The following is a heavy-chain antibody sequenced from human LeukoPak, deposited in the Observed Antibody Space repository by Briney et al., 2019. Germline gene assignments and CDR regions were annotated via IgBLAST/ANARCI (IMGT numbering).Heavy chain of an antibody. Sequence: SETLSLTCAVYGVSFSGYYWSWLRQPPGKGLEWIGEINHSGSTNYNPSLKSRVTISVDTSKNQFSLKLSSVTAADTAVYYCARHSLQLLWFGELFRAHGFDPWGQGTLVTVSS. CDR2: INHSGST. J-gene: IGHJ5*02. CDR1: GVSFSGYY. D-gene: IGHD3-10*01. CDR3: ARHSLQLLWFGELFRAHGFDP. V-gene: IGHV4-34*01.